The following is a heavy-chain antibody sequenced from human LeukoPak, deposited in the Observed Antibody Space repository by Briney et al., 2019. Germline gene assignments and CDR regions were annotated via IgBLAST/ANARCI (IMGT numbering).Heavy chain of an antibody. CDR1: GGSISSGGYY. J-gene: IGHJ3*02. CDR3: ANHCSSTSCYTRGDDAFDI. V-gene: IGHV4-31*03. D-gene: IGHD2-2*02. CDR2: IYYSGST. Sequence: SETLSLTCTVSGGSISSGGYYWSWIRQHPGKGLEWIGYIYYSGSTYYNPSLKSRVTISVDTSKNQFSLKLSSVTAADTAVYYCANHCSSTSCYTRGDDAFDIWGQGTMVTVSS.